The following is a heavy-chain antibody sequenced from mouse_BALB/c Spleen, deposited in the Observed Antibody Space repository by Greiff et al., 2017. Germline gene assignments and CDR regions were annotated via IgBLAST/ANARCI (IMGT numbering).Heavy chain of an antibody. CDR2: INPGSGGT. J-gene: IGHJ3*01. Sequence: ESGAELVRPGTSVKVSCKASGYAFTNYLIEWVKQRPGQGLEWIGVINPGSGGTNYNEKFKGKATLTADKSSSTAYMQLSSLTSDDSAVYFCANYYGPRGFAYWGQGTLVTVSA. D-gene: IGHD1-1*01. V-gene: IGHV1-54*01. CDR3: ANYYGPRGFAY. CDR1: GYAFTNYL.